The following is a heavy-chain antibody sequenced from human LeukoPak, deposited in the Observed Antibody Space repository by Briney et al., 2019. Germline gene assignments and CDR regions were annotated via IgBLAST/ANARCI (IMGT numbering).Heavy chain of an antibody. J-gene: IGHJ6*02. CDR3: ARRRHYDYDFWSGGGMDV. CDR2: IYPGDSDT. V-gene: IGHV5-51*01. D-gene: IGHD3-3*01. CDR1: GYSFTSYW. Sequence: PGESLKISCQGSGYSFTSYWIGWVRQMPGKGLEWMGIIYPGDSDTRYSPSFQGQVTISADKSISTAYLQWGSLKASDTAMYYCARRRHYDYDFWSGGGMDVWGQGTTVTVSS.